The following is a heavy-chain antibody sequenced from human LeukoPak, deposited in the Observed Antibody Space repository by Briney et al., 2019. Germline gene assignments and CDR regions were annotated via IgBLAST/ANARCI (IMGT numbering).Heavy chain of an antibody. CDR2: INSGVGTT. CDR1: GFTFSNYW. J-gene: IGHJ3*02. Sequence: GGSLRLSCAASGFTFSNYWMHWVRRAPGKGLVWVSRINSGVGTTGYADSVKGRFTISRDNGKKTVYLLMNSLRAEDTAVYYCARGKDGVWAFDIWGQGTMVTVSS. V-gene: IGHV3-74*01. D-gene: IGHD3-16*01. CDR3: ARGKDGVWAFDI.